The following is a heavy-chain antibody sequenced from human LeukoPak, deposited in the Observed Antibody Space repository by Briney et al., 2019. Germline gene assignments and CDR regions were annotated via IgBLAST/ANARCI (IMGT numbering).Heavy chain of an antibody. CDR2: IWYDGSNK. D-gene: IGHD6-13*01. J-gene: IGHJ4*02. CDR3: AKDSGYSSPLAEFDY. V-gene: IGHV3-33*06. Sequence: GRSLRLSCAASGFTFSSYGMHWVRQAPGKGLEWVAVIWYDGSNKYYADSVKGRFAISRDNSKNTLYLQMNSLRAEDTAVYYCAKDSGYSSPLAEFDYWGQGTLVTVSS. CDR1: GFTFSSYG.